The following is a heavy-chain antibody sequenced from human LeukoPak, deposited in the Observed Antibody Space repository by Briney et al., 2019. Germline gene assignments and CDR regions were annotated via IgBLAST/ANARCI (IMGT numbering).Heavy chain of an antibody. J-gene: IGHJ4*02. CDR2: ISSSGTT. CDR1: GGSISGSSYY. Sequence: SETLSLTCTVSGGSISGSSYYWGWSRQPPGEGLEWIGSISSSGTTYYNPSLKSRVTISVDTSKNQFSLKLRFVTAADMAVYYCARRLAGTTPGHYWGQGTLVTISS. D-gene: IGHD2/OR15-2a*01. V-gene: IGHV4-39*01. CDR3: ARRLAGTTPGHY.